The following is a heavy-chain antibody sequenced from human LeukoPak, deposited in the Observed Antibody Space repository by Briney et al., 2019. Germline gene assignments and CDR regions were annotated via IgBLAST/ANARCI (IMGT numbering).Heavy chain of an antibody. V-gene: IGHV3-21*04. CDR3: AKDVIAAAGTPFV. CDR1: GFTFSIYS. J-gene: IGHJ4*02. CDR2: ISSSSSYI. D-gene: IGHD6-13*01. Sequence: GGSLRLSCAAAGFTFSIYSMNWVRQAPGKGLEWVSSISSSSSYIYYADSVKGRFTISRDNAKNSLYLQMNSLRAEDTAVYYCAKDVIAAAGTPFVWGQGTLVTVSS.